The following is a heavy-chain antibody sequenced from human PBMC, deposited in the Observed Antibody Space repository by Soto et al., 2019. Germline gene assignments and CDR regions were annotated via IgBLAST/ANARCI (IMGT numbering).Heavy chain of an antibody. CDR2: INWNGGSA. CDR3: ASSSSSWYNSFDP. J-gene: IGHJ5*02. V-gene: IGHV3-20*04. Sequence: EVQLVESGGGVVRPGGSLRLSCAASGFTFDDYGMSWVRQAAGKGLEWVSGINWNGGSAGYAGSVKGRFSISRDNAKNPLYLQMNSLRAADAALYYCASSSSSWYNSFDPWGQGTLVTVSS. D-gene: IGHD6-13*01. CDR1: GFTFDDYG.